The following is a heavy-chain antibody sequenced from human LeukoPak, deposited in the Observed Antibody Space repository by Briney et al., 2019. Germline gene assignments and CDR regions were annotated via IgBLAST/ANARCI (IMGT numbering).Heavy chain of an antibody. D-gene: IGHD6-19*01. Sequence: PGGSLRLSCAASGFTFSGSAMHWVRQASGKGLGWVARIRSKANSYATAYAASVKGRFTISRDDSKNTAYLQMNSLKTEDTAVYYCTRPYSSGPVSGYYWGQGTLVTVSS. V-gene: IGHV3-73*01. J-gene: IGHJ4*02. CDR2: IRSKANSYAT. CDR1: GFTFSGSA. CDR3: TRPYSSGPVSGYY.